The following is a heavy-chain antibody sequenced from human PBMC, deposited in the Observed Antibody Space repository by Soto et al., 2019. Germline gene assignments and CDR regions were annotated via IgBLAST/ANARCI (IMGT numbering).Heavy chain of an antibody. J-gene: IGHJ6*02. V-gene: IGHV3-48*03. CDR3: ARVKRRLGYCSSTSCYRDYYYGMDV. CDR2: ISSSGSTI. D-gene: IGHD2-2*01. Sequence: PGGSLRLSCAASGFTFSSYEMNWVRQAPGKGLEWVSYISSSGSTIYYADSVKGRFTISRDNAKNSLYLQMNSLRAEDTAVYYCARVKRRLGYCSSTSCYRDYYYGMDVWGQGTTVTVSS. CDR1: GFTFSSYE.